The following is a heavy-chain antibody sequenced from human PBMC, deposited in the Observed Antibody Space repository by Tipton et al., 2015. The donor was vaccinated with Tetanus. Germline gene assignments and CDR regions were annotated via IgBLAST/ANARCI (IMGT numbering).Heavy chain of an antibody. V-gene: IGHV4-39*01. CDR3: VRHVSGMFSGFDSNF. D-gene: IGHD5-12*01. CDR2: IYDSGSI. CDR1: GVSISDTSFY. J-gene: IGHJ4*02. Sequence: TLSLTCSVSGVSISDTSFYWAWIRQPPGKGLVGIGSIYDSGSISYNPCLKSRVTISVDTSKNQFSLKLGSVTAADAAVYYCVRHVSGMFSGFDSNFWGQGTLVAVSS.